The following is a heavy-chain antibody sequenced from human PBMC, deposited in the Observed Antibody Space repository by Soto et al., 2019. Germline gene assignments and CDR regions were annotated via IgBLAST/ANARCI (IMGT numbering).Heavy chain of an antibody. Sequence: GGSLRLSCAASGFIFSSYGMHWVRQAPGKGLEWVALIAYDGINRYYADSVKGRFTMSRDNSKNTVYLQMDSLRGEDTAVYYCAKIRSSSSSYYFYSGMDVWGQGTTVTVSS. D-gene: IGHD6-6*01. CDR1: GFIFSSYG. CDR2: IAYDGINR. CDR3: AKIRSSSSSYYFYSGMDV. J-gene: IGHJ6*02. V-gene: IGHV3-30*18.